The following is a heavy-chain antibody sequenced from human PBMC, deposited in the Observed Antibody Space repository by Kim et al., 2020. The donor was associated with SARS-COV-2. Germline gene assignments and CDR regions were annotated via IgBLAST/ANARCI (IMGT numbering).Heavy chain of an antibody. J-gene: IGHJ5*02. CDR2: P. D-gene: IGHD3-3*01. V-gene: IGHV7-4-1*02. CDR3: ARDLFFRWFDP. Sequence: PTYAQGFTGRFVFSLDTSVSTAYLQISSLKAEDTAVYYCARDLFFRWFDPWGQGTLVTVSS.